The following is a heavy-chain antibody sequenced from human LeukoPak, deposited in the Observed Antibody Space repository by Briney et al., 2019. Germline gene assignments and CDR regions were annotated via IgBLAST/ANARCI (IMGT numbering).Heavy chain of an antibody. CDR1: GGSISSSSYY. J-gene: IGHJ4*02. D-gene: IGHD2-2*01. V-gene: IGHV4-39*01. CDR2: IYYSGST. Sequence: SETLSLTCTVFGGSISSSSYYWGWIRQPPGKGLEWIGSIYYSGSTYYNPSLKSRVTISVDTSKNQFSLKLSSVTAADTAVYYCARHALDLHCSRTSWHDYWGQGTLVTVSS. CDR3: ARHALDLHCSRTSWHDY.